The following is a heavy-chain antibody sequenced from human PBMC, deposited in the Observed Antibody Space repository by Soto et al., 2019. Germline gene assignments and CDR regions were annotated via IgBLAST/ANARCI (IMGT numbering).Heavy chain of an antibody. J-gene: IGHJ6*02. CDR3: AAITGCSGGSCYSRYYYGMDV. CDR2: TIPIFGTA. V-gene: IGHV1-69*01. CDR1: GGTFSSYA. D-gene: IGHD2-15*01. Sequence: QVQLVQSGAEVKKPGSSVKVSCKASGGTFSSYAISWVRQAPGQGLEWMGGTIPIFGTANYAQKFQGRVTITAGESTSTAYMELSSLRSEDTAVYYCAAITGCSGGSCYSRYYYGMDVWGQGTTVTVSS.